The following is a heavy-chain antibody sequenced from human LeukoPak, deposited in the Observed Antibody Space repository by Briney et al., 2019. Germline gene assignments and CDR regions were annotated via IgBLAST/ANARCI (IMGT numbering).Heavy chain of an antibody. Sequence: GASVKVSCKASGGTFSSYAISWVRQAPGQGLEWMGGIIPIFGTANYAQKFQGRVTITADESTSTAYMELRSLRSDDTAVYYCARDEAYGDYSYGLPFDYWGQGTLVTVSS. V-gene: IGHV1-69*13. J-gene: IGHJ4*02. CDR2: IIPIFGTA. D-gene: IGHD4-17*01. CDR1: GGTFSSYA. CDR3: ARDEAYGDYSYGLPFDY.